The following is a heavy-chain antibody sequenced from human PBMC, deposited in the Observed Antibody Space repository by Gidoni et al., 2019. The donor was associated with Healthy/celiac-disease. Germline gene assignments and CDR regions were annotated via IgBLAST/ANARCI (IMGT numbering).Heavy chain of an antibody. CDR3: ARDYPQVDSRGPKYYFDY. CDR2: INPSGGST. Sequence: QVQLAPPGAEVKKPGASVKFSCQASGYTFPIYYMHWVRQATGQGLAWMGIINPSGGSTSYAQKFQGRVTMARDTSTSTVYMGLSSLRSEDTAVYYCARDYPQVDSRGPKYYFDYWGQGTLVTVSS. J-gene: IGHJ4*02. D-gene: IGHD3-22*01. CDR1: GYTFPIYY. V-gene: IGHV1-46*01.